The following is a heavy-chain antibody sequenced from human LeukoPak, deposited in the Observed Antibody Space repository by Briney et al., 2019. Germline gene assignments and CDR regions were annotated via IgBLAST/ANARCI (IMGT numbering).Heavy chain of an antibody. J-gene: IGHJ5*02. CDR2: IYYSGST. V-gene: IGHV4-59*11. D-gene: IGHD2-21*02. Sequence: PSETLSLTCTVSGGSISSHYWSWIRQPPGKGLEWIGYIYYSGSTNYNPFLKSRVTISVDTSKNQFSLKLSSVTAADTAVYYCARDRTANGWFDPWGQGTLVTVSS. CDR1: GGSISSHY. CDR3: ARDRTANGWFDP.